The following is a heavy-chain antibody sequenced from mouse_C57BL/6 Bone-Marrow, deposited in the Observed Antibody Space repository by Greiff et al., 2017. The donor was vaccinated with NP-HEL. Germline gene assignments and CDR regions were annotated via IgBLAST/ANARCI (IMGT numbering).Heavy chain of an antibody. J-gene: IGHJ3*01. CDR2: IYPGSGNT. D-gene: IGHD3-3*01. CDR1: GYTFTDYY. CDR3: AGDATFAY. V-gene: IGHV1-76*01. Sequence: VQLVESGAELVRPGASVKLSCKASGYTFTDYYINWVKQRPGQGLEWIARIYPGSGNTYYKEKFKGKATLTAEKSSRTAYMQLSSLTSEDSAVYFCAGDATFAYWGQGTLVTVSA.